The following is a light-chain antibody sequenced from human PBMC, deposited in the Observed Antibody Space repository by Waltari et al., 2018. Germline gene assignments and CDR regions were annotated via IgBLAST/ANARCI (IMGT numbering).Light chain of an antibody. CDR1: SRDVGGYTH. Sequence: QSALTQPPSASGSPGQSVTISCPGTSRDVGGYTHVSWYQQHPGKVPKLVIFEVSKRPSGVPDRFSGSRSGNTASLTVSGLQAEDEADYYCSSYAGSNTYVLFGGGTKLTVL. CDR3: SSYAGSNTYVL. CDR2: EVS. V-gene: IGLV2-8*01. J-gene: IGLJ2*01.